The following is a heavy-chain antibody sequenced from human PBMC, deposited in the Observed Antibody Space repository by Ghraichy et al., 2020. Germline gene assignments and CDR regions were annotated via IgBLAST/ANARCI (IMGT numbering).Heavy chain of an antibody. Sequence: SETLSLTCAVYGGSFSGYYWSWIRQPPGKGLEXIGEINHSGSTNYNPSLKSRVTISVDTSKNQFSLKLSSVTAADTAVYYCARGAGALGELELHPRYFDYWGQGTLVTVSS. CDR2: INHSGST. V-gene: IGHV4-34*01. D-gene: IGHD1-7*01. J-gene: IGHJ4*02. CDR3: ARGAGALGELELHPRYFDY. CDR1: GGSFSGYY.